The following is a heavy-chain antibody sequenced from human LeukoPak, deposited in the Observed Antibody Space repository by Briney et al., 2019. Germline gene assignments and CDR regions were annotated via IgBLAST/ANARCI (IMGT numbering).Heavy chain of an antibody. D-gene: IGHD5-12*01. CDR3: ARDSVESGYDSWWFDP. J-gene: IGHJ5*02. CDR2: IYHSGST. CDR1: GGSISSGGYY. V-gene: IGHV4-30-2*01. Sequence: SETLSLTCTVSGGSISSGGYYWSWIRQPPGKGVEWIGYIYHSGSTYYNPSLKSRVTISVDRSKNQFSLKLSSVTAADTAVYYCARDSVESGYDSWWFDPWGQGTLVTVSS.